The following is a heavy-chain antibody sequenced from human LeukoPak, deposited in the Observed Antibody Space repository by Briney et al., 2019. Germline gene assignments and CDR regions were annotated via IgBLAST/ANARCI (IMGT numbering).Heavy chain of an antibody. D-gene: IGHD6-19*01. V-gene: IGHV4-61*02. CDR1: GGSISSGSYY. J-gene: IGHJ4*02. CDR3: ARGGTDGWYYFDY. Sequence: KSSETLSLTCTVSGGSISSGSYYWIWIRQPAGKGLEWIGRIYTSGSTNYNPSLKSRVTISVDTSKNQFSLKLNSVTAADTAVYYCARGGTDGWYYFDYWGQGTLVTVSS. CDR2: IYTSGST.